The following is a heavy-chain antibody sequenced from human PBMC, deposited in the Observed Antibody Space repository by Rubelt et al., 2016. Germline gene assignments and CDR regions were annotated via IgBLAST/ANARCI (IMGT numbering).Heavy chain of an antibody. J-gene: IGHJ6*02. CDR3: ARDQGVYYYGMDV. V-gene: IGHV3-48*03. CDR2: ISSSGSTI. D-gene: IGHD3-16*01. CDR1: GFTFSSYE. Sequence: EVQLVESGGGLVQPGGSLRLSCAASGFTFSSYETNWVRQAPGKGLEGVSYISSSGSTIYYADSVKCLFTISRDHAENSLYLQMNSLRAEDTAVYDCARDQGVYYYGMDVWGQGTTSTVSS.